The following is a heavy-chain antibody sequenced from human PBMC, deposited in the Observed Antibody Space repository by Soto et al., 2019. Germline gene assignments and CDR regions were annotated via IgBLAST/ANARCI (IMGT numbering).Heavy chain of an antibody. D-gene: IGHD3-16*01. CDR1: GYTFSNYG. Sequence: QVQLVQSGAEARKPGASVKVSCKATGYTFSNYGVSWVRQGPGQGLELMGWIGPYHGNTNYAEKFKGRVTLTTDTSTTTAYMELTSLRSDDTAVYYCARDRDAFYTHWGQGTLVTVSS. J-gene: IGHJ4*02. CDR3: ARDRDAFYTH. V-gene: IGHV1-18*01. CDR2: IGPYHGNT.